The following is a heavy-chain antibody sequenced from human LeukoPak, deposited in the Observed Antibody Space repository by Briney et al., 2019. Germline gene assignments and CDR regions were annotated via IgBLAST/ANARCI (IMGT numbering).Heavy chain of an antibody. CDR3: ATEGGHLTHLNY. V-gene: IGHV3-33*01. CDR2: IWYDGSQQ. Sequence: GGSLRLSCEASGFTFSTSGFHWVRQPTGKGLEWVAVIWYDGSQQYYADSVKGQFTISRDDSKNTLYLQMNNLRDEDTAVYYCATEGGHLTHLNYWGRGTLVTVSS. D-gene: IGHD3-16*01. CDR1: GFTFSTSG. J-gene: IGHJ4*02.